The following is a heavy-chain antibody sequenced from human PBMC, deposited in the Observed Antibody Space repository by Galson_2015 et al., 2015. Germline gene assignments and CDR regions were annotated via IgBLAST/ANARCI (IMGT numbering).Heavy chain of an antibody. CDR1: GFTFSSYW. D-gene: IGHD2-2*01. J-gene: IGHJ6*02. CDR3: AREGIREIVVVPAAMFYYYGMDV. V-gene: IGHV3-7*03. Sequence: SLRLSCAASGFTFSSYWMSWVRQAPGKGLEWVANIKQDGSEKYYVDSVKGRFTISRDNAKNSLYLQMNSLRAEDTAVYYCAREGIREIVVVPAAMFYYYGMDVWGQGTTVTVSS. CDR2: IKQDGSEK.